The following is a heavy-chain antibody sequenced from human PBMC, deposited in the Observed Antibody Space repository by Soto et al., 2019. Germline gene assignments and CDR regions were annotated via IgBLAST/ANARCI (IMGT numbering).Heavy chain of an antibody. V-gene: IGHV3-33*01. CDR2: IWYDGSNK. CDR1: GFIFSSYG. Sequence: QVQLVESGGGVVQPGRSLRLSCVASGFIFSSYGMHWVRQAPGKGLEWVAVIWYDGSNKYSADSVKGPFTISRDNSKNTLYLRMNTLRAEDTAVYYCARERDSGYANYYYYGMDVWGQGTTVTVSS. D-gene: IGHD5-12*01. J-gene: IGHJ6*02. CDR3: ARERDSGYANYYYYGMDV.